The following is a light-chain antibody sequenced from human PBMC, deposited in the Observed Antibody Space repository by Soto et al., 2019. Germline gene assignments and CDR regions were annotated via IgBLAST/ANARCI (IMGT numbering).Light chain of an antibody. CDR1: QSVSTH. J-gene: IGKJ2*01. CDR2: AAS. V-gene: IGKV3-15*01. CDR3: LQYNDWPVYT. Sequence: EVVMTQSPVNLSVSPGERATLSCSASQSVSTHLAWYQQKPGQAPTLLIYAASTRVTGISARSSGSGSGTEFSLTISSLQSEDFGIYYCLQYNDWPVYTFGQGTNVEVK.